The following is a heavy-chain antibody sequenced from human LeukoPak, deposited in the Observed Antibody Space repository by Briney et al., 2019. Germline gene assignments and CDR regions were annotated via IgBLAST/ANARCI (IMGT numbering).Heavy chain of an antibody. J-gene: IGHJ5*02. V-gene: IGHV4-34*01. D-gene: IGHD6-19*01. Sequence: SETLSLTCAVDGGSFSGYYWSWIRQPPGKGLEWIGEINHSGSTNYNPSLKSRVTISVDTSKNQFSLKLSSVTAADTAVYYCARAGYSSGWRKLDPWGQGTLVTVSS. CDR3: ARAGYSSGWRKLDP. CDR1: GGSFSGYY. CDR2: INHSGST.